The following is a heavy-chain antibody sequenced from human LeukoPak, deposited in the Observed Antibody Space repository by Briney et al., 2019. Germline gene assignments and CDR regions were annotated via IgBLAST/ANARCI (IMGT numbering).Heavy chain of an antibody. J-gene: IGHJ4*02. Sequence: KTSETLSLTCAVSGGSISSNSYYWGWIRQPPGKGLEWIGSIYYSGSTYYNPSLKSRVTISVDTSKNQFSLKLSSVTAADTAVYYCARTRYYYNSRSYGAPYYFHYWGQGTLVTVSS. CDR3: ARTRYYYNSRSYGAPYYFHY. V-gene: IGHV4-39*01. D-gene: IGHD3-10*01. CDR2: IYYSGST. CDR1: GGSISSNSYY.